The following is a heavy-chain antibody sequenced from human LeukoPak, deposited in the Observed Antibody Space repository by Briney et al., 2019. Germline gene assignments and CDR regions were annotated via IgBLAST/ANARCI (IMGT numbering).Heavy chain of an antibody. CDR3: ARDAGAAAAFYYFDF. D-gene: IGHD6-13*01. CDR1: GGSISSYY. V-gene: IGHV4-59*12. CDR2: IYYSGST. J-gene: IGHJ4*02. Sequence: SETLSLTCTVSGGSISSYYWSWIRQPPGKGLEWIGYIYYSGSTNYNPSLKSRVTISLDSSKNHFSLSLSSVTAADTAVYYCARDAGAAAAFYYFDFRGQGTLVTVSS.